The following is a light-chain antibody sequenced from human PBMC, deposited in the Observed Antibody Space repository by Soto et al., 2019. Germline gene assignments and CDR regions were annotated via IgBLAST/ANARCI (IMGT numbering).Light chain of an antibody. V-gene: IGLV2-14*01. Sequence: QSALTQPASVSGSPGQSITISCTGTSSDVGGYNYVSWFQQHPGKAPKLIIYEVNNRPSGLSDRFSASKSGNTASLTISGLQAEDEADYYCTSFTSSLTWVFGGGTKLDRP. CDR2: EVN. CDR1: SSDVGGYNY. J-gene: IGLJ3*02. CDR3: TSFTSSLTWV.